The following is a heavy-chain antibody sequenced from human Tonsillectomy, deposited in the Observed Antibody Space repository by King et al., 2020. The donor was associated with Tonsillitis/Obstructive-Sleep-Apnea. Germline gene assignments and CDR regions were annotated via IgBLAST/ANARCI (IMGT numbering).Heavy chain of an antibody. J-gene: IGHJ4*02. CDR2: INGDNALT. D-gene: IGHD3-16*01. V-gene: IGHV1-18*01. CDR1: GYTFTTYG. Sequence: VQLVESGAEVKKPGASVIISCQTSGYTFTTYGITWVRQAPGQGLEWLGGINGDNALTTYSQKLQGRVTMTTNTSATIAYMELRSLRSDDTAVYYCARFAKARAFDYWGQGTTVTVSA. CDR3: ARFAKARAFDY.